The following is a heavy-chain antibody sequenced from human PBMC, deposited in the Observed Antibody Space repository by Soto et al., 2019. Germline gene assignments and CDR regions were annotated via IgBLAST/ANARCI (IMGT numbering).Heavy chain of an antibody. CDR3: ARDYYKYYDSSGYYRSPAY. CDR1: GFTFSSYA. V-gene: IGHV3-30-3*01. D-gene: IGHD3-22*01. J-gene: IGHJ4*02. Sequence: QVQLVESGGGVVQPGRSLRLSCAASGFTFSSYAMHWVRQAPGKGLEWVALISYDGSDKDYADSVKGRFTISRDNSRNXLXXQTNSMRAEDTAVYYCARDYYKYYDSSGYYRSPAYWGQGTLVTVSS. CDR2: ISYDGSDK.